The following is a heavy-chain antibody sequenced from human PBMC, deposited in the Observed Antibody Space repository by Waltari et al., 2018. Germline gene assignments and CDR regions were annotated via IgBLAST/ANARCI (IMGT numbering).Heavy chain of an antibody. CDR3: ARAPPDFYASSGYSTGYFDP. Sequence: QVQLVQSGAAVKKPGASVTVSCKAAGYTFTTNSKHWVRQAPGQRPEWMGWINAVNGNTEYSQKFQGRVTITRDTSASIAYMELSSLRSEDTAVYYCARAPPDFYASSGYSTGYFDPWGQGTLVTVSS. J-gene: IGHJ5*02. CDR1: GYTFTTNS. V-gene: IGHV1-3*01. CDR2: INAVNGNT. D-gene: IGHD3-22*01.